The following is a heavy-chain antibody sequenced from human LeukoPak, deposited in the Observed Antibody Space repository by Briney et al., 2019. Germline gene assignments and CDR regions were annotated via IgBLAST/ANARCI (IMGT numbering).Heavy chain of an antibody. J-gene: IGHJ4*02. CDR1: GFTFSRRA. V-gene: IGHV3-64*04. CDR2: INDNGGLT. CDR3: AKDARRTSGWYFFDY. Sequence: PGGSLRLSCSGAGFTFSRRAMHWVRQAPEKGLEYVSTINDNGGLTYYADSVKGRFTISRDNSKNTLFLQMNSLRAEDTAVYYCAKDARRTSGWYFFDYWGQGTLVTVSS. D-gene: IGHD6-19*01.